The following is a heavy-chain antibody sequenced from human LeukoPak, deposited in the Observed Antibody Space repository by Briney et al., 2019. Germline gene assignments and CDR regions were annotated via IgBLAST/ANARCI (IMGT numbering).Heavy chain of an antibody. CDR2: ISAYNGNT. CDR3: SYGGGSSTFDP. J-gene: IGHJ5*02. V-gene: IGHV1-18*01. CDR1: GYTFTSYG. Sequence: GASVKVSCKASGYTFTSYGISWVRQAPGQGLEWMGWISAYNGNTNYAQKFQGRVTITADESTSTAYMELSSLRSEDTAVYYCSYGGGSSTFDPWGQGTLVTVSS. D-gene: IGHD2-2*01.